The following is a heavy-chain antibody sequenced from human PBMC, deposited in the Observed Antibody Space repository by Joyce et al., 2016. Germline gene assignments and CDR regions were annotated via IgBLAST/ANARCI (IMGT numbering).Heavy chain of an antibody. CDR1: GYTFIGYF. Sequence: QVQLVQSGAEVKKPGASVRVSCKASGYTFIGYFMHWVRQAPGQGLEWVGWINPNSGSTNYAQKFEARVTMTRDTTISTVYMELSGLRSDDTAVYFCARARYSGSYGGGYFDCWGQGTLVTVSS. CDR3: ARARYSGSYGGGYFDC. J-gene: IGHJ4*02. CDR2: INPNSGST. D-gene: IGHD1-26*01. V-gene: IGHV1-2*02.